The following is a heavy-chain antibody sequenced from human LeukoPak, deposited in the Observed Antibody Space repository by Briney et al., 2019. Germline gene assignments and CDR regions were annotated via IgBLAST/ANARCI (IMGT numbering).Heavy chain of an antibody. V-gene: IGHV3-33*01. D-gene: IGHD3-22*01. CDR3: ARGAERVYYDSSGYFVAYYFDY. CDR2: IWYDGSNK. Sequence: GGSLRLSCAASGFTFSSYGMHWVRQAPGKGLEWVAVIWYDGSNKYYADSVKGRFTISRDNSKNTLYLQMNSLRAEDTAVYYCARGAERVYYDSSGYFVAYYFDYWGQGTLVTVSS. J-gene: IGHJ4*02. CDR1: GFTFSSYG.